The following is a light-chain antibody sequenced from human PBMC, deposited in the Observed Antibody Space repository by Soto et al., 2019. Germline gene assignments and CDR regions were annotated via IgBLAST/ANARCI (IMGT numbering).Light chain of an antibody. V-gene: IGKV1-5*03. J-gene: IGKJ2*01. CDR1: QSVSSW. Sequence: DIQMTQSPSTLSASVGDRVTITCRASQSVSSWVAWYHLKPGKAPKLLIYKASTLETGVPSRFSGSGSRTEFTLTISSLQAGDEAIYHCQQYYNTPYTFGQGTTLEIK. CDR2: KAS. CDR3: QQYYNTPYT.